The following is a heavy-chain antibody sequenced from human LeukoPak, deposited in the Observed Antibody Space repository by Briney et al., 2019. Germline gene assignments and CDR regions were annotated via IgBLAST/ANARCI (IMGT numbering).Heavy chain of an antibody. D-gene: IGHD1-26*01. CDR3: ARGSESGSYYSGYDGSFDF. J-gene: IGHJ3*01. V-gene: IGHV1-2*02. Sequence: ASVKVSCKASGYTFSGYYIHWVRQAPGQGLEWMGWIIPKSGGTNYAQKFQGRVTMTRDTSISTAYMELSSLRSDDTAVYYCARGSESGSYYSGYDGSFDFWGQGTMVTVSS. CDR1: GYTFSGYY. CDR2: IIPKSGGT.